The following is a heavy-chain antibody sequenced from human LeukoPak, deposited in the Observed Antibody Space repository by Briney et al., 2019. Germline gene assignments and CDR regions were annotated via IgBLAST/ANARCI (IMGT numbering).Heavy chain of an antibody. CDR1: GFTFSNSA. J-gene: IGHJ4*01. V-gene: IGHV3-23*01. Sequence: GGSLRLSCAASGFTFSNSAMSWVRQAPGKGLEWVSTLSGSGITTYYADSVKGRFTISRDNSKNTLYLQMNSLRAEDTAVYYCAKGIYSSGWSYFDYWGHGTLITVSS. CDR2: LSGSGITT. D-gene: IGHD6-19*01. CDR3: AKGIYSSGWSYFDY.